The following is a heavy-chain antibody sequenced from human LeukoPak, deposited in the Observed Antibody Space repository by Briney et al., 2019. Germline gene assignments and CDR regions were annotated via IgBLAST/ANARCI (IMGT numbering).Heavy chain of an antibody. Sequence: PGESLKISCKASGYKFPSYWIGWVRQLPGKGLEWVGIIYPVDSDTRYSPSFQGQVTISADKSISTAYLQWSSLKASDTAMYYCARPGQLGEYTPYYFDYWGQGTLVTVSS. CDR1: GYKFPSYW. CDR2: IYPVDSDT. V-gene: IGHV5-51*01. D-gene: IGHD7-27*01. CDR3: ARPGQLGEYTPYYFDY. J-gene: IGHJ4*02.